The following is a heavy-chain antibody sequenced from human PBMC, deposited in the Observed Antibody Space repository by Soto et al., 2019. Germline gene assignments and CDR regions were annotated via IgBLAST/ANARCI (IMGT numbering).Heavy chain of an antibody. D-gene: IGHD1-26*01. CDR1: GDSVSSYK. CDR2: IDNNGGT. Sequence: QVQLQESGPGLVKPSETLSLTCTVSGDSVSSYKWSWIRQTPGKGLEWIGYIDNNGGTSYNPSLPSRVPIAVDTSTKQFSLRRNSVTAAATAVYYGVRLGSGALHGLVDVWGQGTTVTVSS. V-gene: IGHV4-59*08. CDR3: VRLGSGALHGLVDV. J-gene: IGHJ6*02.